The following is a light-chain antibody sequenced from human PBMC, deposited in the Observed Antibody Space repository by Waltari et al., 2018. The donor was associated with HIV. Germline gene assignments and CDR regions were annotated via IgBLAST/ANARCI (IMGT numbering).Light chain of an antibody. CDR2: GNM. J-gene: IGLJ1*01. Sequence: QSVLTQPPSVSGAPGQRVTISCTGSSSNIGAGYDVHWYQQLPGTAPKLLIYGNMNRPSGVPDRFSGSKSGTSASLAITWLQAEDEADYYCQSYDSSLEVFGTGTKVTVL. CDR3: QSYDSSLEV. CDR1: SSNIGAGYD. V-gene: IGLV1-40*01.